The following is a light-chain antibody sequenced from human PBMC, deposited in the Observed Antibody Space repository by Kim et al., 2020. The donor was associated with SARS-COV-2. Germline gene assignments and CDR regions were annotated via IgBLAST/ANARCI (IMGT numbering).Light chain of an antibody. CDR3: QQYGSLPWT. V-gene: IGKV3-20*01. Sequence: SPGERAISSCSASQTVSSRSVNWYQQKPGQAPRLLIYDAYRRATGVPDRFRGSGSGTDFTLTISRLEPEDFAVYHCQQYGSLPWTFGQETKVDIK. J-gene: IGKJ1*01. CDR2: DAY. CDR1: QTVSSRS.